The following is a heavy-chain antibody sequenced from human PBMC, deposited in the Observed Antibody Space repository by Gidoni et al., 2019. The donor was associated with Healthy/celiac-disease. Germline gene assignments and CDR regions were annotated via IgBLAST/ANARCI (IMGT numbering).Heavy chain of an antibody. CDR3: AKVSYDFWSGYHTVYFDY. V-gene: IGHV3-23*01. Sequence: EVQLLAYGGGLVQPGGSLNLSCAASGFHFSSYALSWVRQAPGTGLEWVSAISGSGGSTYYADSVKGRFTISRDNSKNTLYLQMNSLRAEDTAVYYCAKVSYDFWSGYHTVYFDYWGQGTLVTVSS. J-gene: IGHJ4*02. CDR1: GFHFSSYA. D-gene: IGHD3-3*01. CDR2: ISGSGGST.